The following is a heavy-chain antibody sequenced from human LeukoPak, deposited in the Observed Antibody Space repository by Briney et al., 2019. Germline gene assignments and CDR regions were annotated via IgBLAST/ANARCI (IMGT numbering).Heavy chain of an antibody. Sequence: GASVKVSCKVSGYTLTELSMHWVRQAPGKGLEWMGSFDPQDGETIYAQKFQGRVTMTEDTSTDTAYMELSSLRSEDTAVYYCATALVLLWFGEIRPGSFDYWGQGTLVTVSS. CDR3: ATALVLLWFGEIRPGSFDY. D-gene: IGHD3-10*01. J-gene: IGHJ4*02. CDR1: GYTLTELS. CDR2: FDPQDGET. V-gene: IGHV1-24*01.